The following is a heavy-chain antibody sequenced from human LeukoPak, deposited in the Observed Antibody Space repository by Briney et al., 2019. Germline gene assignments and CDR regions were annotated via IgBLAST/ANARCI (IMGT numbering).Heavy chain of an antibody. CDR3: ARHHPYYYYMDV. CDR1: GFTFSPYS. Sequence: GGSLRLSCAASGFTFSPYSMNWVRQAPGKGLEWVSYISHTSSTIYYADSVKGRFTISRDNAKNSLYLQMNSLRAEDTAVYYCARHHPYYYYMDVWGKGTTVTVSS. V-gene: IGHV3-48*04. J-gene: IGHJ6*03. CDR2: ISHTSSTI.